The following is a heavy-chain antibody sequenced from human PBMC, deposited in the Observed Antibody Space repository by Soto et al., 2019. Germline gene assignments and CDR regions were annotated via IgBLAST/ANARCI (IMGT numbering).Heavy chain of an antibody. J-gene: IGHJ3*02. CDR2: INWNGGST. Sequence: GSLRLSCAASGFTFDDYGMSWVRQAPGKGLEWVSGINWNGGSTGYADSVKGRFTISRDNAKNSLYLQMNSLRAEDTALYYCARDQCSGGTCYDDAYDIWGQGTMVTVSS. CDR1: GFTFDDYG. D-gene: IGHD2-15*01. CDR3: ARDQCSGGTCYDDAYDI. V-gene: IGHV3-20*04.